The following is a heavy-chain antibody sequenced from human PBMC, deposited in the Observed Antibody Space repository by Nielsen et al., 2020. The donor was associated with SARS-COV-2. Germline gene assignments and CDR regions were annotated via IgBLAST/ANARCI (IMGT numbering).Heavy chain of an antibody. J-gene: IGHJ4*02. V-gene: IGHV4-30-4*01. D-gene: IGHD1-26*01. CDR3: ARGVVGATLGGFDY. CDR1: GGSISSGDYY. CDR2: IYYSGST. Sequence: LRLSCTVSGGSISSGDYYWSWIRQPPGKGLEWLGYIYYSGSTYYNPSLKSRVTISVDTSKNQFSLKLSSVTAADTAVYYCARGVVGATLGGFDYWGQGTLVTVSS.